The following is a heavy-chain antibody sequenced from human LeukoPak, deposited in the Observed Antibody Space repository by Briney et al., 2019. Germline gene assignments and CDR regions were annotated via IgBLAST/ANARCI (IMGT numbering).Heavy chain of an antibody. CDR2: INHSGST. V-gene: IGHV4-34*01. CDR1: GGSFSGYY. CDR3: ARVRGGLEPIRYFDWYLDY. J-gene: IGHJ4*02. Sequence: SETLSLTCAVYGGSFSGYYWSWIRQPPGKGLEGLGEINHSGSTNYNPSLKSRVTISVDTSKNQFSLKLSSVTAADTAVYYCARVRGGLEPIRYFDWYLDYWGQGTLVTVSS. D-gene: IGHD3-9*01.